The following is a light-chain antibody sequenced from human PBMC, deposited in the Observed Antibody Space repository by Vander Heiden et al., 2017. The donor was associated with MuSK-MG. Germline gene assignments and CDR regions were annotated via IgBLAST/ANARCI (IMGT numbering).Light chain of an antibody. CDR1: QSISSY. V-gene: IGKV1-39*01. CDR2: AAS. Sequence: DIQMTQSPSSLSASVGDRVTITCRASQSISSYLNWYQQKPGKAPKLLIYAASSLQSGVPSRFSGSGSGTDFTLTISSLQPEDFAPYYCQQTDSTPPYTFGQGTKLEIK. J-gene: IGKJ2*01. CDR3: QQTDSTPPYT.